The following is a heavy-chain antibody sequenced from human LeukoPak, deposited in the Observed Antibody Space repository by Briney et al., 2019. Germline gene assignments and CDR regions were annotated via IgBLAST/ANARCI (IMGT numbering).Heavy chain of an antibody. V-gene: IGHV3-7*01. D-gene: IGHD1-14*01. J-gene: IGHJ4*02. Sequence: GGSLRLSCSVSGFTFSNYWMTWVRRAPGRGLECLAIINENGNEKHHVDSVKGRFTISRDNAMNLLFLEMNSLRDEDTAVYYCARDVSVAYNTAFDHWGQGTLVSVS. CDR2: INENGNEK. CDR3: ARDVSVAYNTAFDH. CDR1: GFTFSNYW.